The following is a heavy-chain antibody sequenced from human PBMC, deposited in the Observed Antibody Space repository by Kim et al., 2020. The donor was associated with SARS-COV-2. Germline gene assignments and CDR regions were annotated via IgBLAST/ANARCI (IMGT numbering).Heavy chain of an antibody. CDR2: IKEDGSEK. J-gene: IGHJ6*02. CDR3: TITMVRGPLDFYYYGMDV. Sequence: GGSLRLSCAASGFTFSDYWMSWVRQPPGKGLEWVAEIKEDGSEKYYVDSVKGRFTISRDNAKNTLYLQMNSLRAEDTAVYYCTITMVRGPLDFYYYGMDVWGQGTTVTVSS. V-gene: IGHV3-7*03. CDR1: GFTFSDYW. D-gene: IGHD3-10*01.